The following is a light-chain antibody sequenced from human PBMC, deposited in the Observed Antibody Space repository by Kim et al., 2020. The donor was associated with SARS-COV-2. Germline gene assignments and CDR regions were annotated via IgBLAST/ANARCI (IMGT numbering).Light chain of an antibody. CDR1: QSIGGW. V-gene: IGKV1-5*03. CDR2: KAS. J-gene: IGKJ1*01. CDR3: QQYNSYSKM. Sequence: ASVGDKVTITCRASQSIGGWLAWYQQKSGRAPKLLISKASNLEGGVPSRFSGSGSGTEFTLTISSLQPDDFATYYCQQYNSYSKMFGQGTKVDIK.